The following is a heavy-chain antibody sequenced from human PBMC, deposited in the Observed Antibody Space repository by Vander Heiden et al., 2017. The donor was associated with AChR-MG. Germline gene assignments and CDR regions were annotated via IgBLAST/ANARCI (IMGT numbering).Heavy chain of an antibody. J-gene: IGHJ3*02. CDR1: GFTFRSYG. CDR3: AKEADAQMVAQDAFDI. Sequence: QVQLVESGVGVVQPGRSRRLSCAAPGFTFRSYGVHWVRQAPGKGLEWVAVISYDGSNKYYADSVKGRFTISRDNSKNTLYLQMNSLRAEDTAVYYCAKEADAQMVAQDAFDIWGQGTMVTVSS. V-gene: IGHV3-30*18. D-gene: IGHD2-15*01. CDR2: ISYDGSNK.